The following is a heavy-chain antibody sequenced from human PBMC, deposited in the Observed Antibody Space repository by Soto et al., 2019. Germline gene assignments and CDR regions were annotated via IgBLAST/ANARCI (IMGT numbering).Heavy chain of an antibody. D-gene: IGHD6-13*01. Sequence: QVQLVQSGAEVKKPGSSVKVSCKASGGTFSSYAISWVRQAPGQGLEWMGGIIPIFGTANYAQKFQGRVTITADESTSTAYKELSSLRSEDTAVYYCARDRGDRSYSSRWFADYWGQGTLVTVSS. CDR1: GGTFSSYA. V-gene: IGHV1-69*01. CDR2: IIPIFGTA. J-gene: IGHJ4*02. CDR3: ARDRGDRSYSSRWFADY.